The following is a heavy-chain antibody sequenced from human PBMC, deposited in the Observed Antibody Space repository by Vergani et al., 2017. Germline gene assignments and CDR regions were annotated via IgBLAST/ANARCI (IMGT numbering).Heavy chain of an antibody. CDR1: GFTFSSHG. CDR3: AKRSGYYLNWFDP. J-gene: IGHJ5*02. CDR2: IWYDGSNK. D-gene: IGHD3-22*01. V-gene: IGHV3-33*06. Sequence: QVQLVESEGGVVQPGRSLTLSCVASGFTFSSHGMHWVRQAPGKGLEWVAVIWYDGSNKYYADSVKGRFTISRDNSKNTLYLQMNSLRAEDTAVYYCAKRSGYYLNWFDPWGQGTLVTVSS.